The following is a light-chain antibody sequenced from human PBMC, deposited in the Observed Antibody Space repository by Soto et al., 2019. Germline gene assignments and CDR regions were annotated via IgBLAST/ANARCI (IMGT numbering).Light chain of an antibody. J-gene: IGLJ3*02. V-gene: IGLV7-43*01. CDR1: TGAVTSGNN. CDR3: LLYYGGAHRV. CDR2: TTN. Sequence: QTVVTQEPSLTVSPGGTVPLTCASNTGAVTSGNNPSWFQQQPGQPPRTLIYTTNSRHSWTPARFSCSLLGGKATLTLSGVQPEDEANNSRLLYYGGAHRVFGGGTKLTVL.